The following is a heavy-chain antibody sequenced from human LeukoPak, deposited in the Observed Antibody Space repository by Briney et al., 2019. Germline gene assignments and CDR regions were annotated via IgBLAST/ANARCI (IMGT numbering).Heavy chain of an antibody. CDR3: AGQKDPRPIDY. J-gene: IGHJ4*02. Sequence: SVKVSCRASGYTSIAYYMHWVRQAPGQGLEWMGWINPSSGGTNYAQKFQGRVTMTRDTSISTAYMELSELRSDDTAVYYCAGQKDPRPIDYWGQGTLITVSS. V-gene: IGHV1-2*02. CDR2: INPSSGGT. CDR1: GYTSIAYY.